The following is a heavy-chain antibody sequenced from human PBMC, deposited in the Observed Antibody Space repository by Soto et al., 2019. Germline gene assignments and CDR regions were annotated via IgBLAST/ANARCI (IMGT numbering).Heavy chain of an antibody. D-gene: IGHD2-21*01. Sequence: QVQLQQWGAGLLKPSETLSLTCAVYGGSFSGYYWSWIRQPPGKGLEWIGEINHSGSTNYNPSLKSRVTVSVDTSKNQFSLKLSSVTAADTAVYYCARGLWAYHRHGMGVWGEGTTVTASS. V-gene: IGHV4-34*01. J-gene: IGHJ6*04. CDR1: GGSFSGYY. CDR2: INHSGST. CDR3: ARGLWAYHRHGMGV.